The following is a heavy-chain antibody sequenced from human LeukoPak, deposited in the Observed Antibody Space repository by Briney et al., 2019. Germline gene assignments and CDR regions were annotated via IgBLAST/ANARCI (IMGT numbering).Heavy chain of an antibody. CDR1: EFSLRSYS. V-gene: IGHV3-48*01. Sequence: LPGVSLRLSCGASEFSLRSYSMDWVRQAPGKGLEWVSHINSGSSTIYYADSVKGRFTISRDNAGNSLYLHMNSLRAEDTAVYYCARVLLERPGIDYFDMWGQGTMVTVSS. CDR2: INSGSSTI. J-gene: IGHJ3*02. D-gene: IGHD1-1*01. CDR3: ARVLLERPGIDYFDM.